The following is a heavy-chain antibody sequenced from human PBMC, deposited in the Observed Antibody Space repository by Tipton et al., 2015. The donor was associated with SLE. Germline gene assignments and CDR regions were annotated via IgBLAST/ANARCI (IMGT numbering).Heavy chain of an antibody. D-gene: IGHD3-22*01. Sequence: TLSLTCTVSGGSMSGYYWTWIRQPAGEGLEWIGRMYASGSTNYNPSLRSRAAMSVDTSKSHFSLKLTSVTAADTAVYYCARQSYESSGFSYWGQGTLVTVSP. J-gene: IGHJ4*02. CDR1: GGSMSGYY. CDR3: ARQSYESSGFSY. CDR2: MYASGST. V-gene: IGHV4-4*07.